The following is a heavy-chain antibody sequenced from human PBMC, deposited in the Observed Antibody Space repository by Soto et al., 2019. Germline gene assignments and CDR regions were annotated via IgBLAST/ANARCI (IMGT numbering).Heavy chain of an antibody. CDR1: GFTFSSYH. CDR3: AGGYCGGGGCYLRRDAFDV. Sequence: EVQLVESGGGLVVPGGSLSLSCVASGFTFSSYHMSWVRQAPGKGLEWVSSINPSSTHIYYADSVRGRFAISRDHSKNSLYLQMNSLGNDDAAVYYCAGGYCGGGGCYLRRDAFDVWGQGTLVTVSS. D-gene: IGHD2-15*01. J-gene: IGHJ3*01. CDR2: INPSSTHI. V-gene: IGHV3-21*01.